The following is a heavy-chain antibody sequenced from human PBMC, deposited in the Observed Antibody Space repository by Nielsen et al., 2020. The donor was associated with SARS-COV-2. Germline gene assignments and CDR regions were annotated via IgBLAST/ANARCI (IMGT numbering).Heavy chain of an antibody. J-gene: IGHJ5*02. CDR2: IYPGDSDT. CDR1: GYSFTSYW. Sequence: KVSCKGSGYSFTSYWIGWVRQMPGKGLEWMGIIYPGDSDTGYSPSFQGQVTISADKSISTAYLQWSSLKASDTAMYYCARLRCGGSCYSDRRFGKRWFDPWGQGTLVTVSS. CDR3: ARLRCGGSCYSDRRFGKRWFDP. V-gene: IGHV5-51*01. D-gene: IGHD2-15*01.